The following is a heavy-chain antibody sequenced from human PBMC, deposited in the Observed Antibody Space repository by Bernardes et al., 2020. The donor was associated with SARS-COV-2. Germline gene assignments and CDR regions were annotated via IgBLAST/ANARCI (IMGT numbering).Heavy chain of an antibody. CDR1: GFTFTNSR. J-gene: IGHJ4*02. V-gene: IGHV3-74*01. CDR2: INSDGRTT. D-gene: IGHD5-12*01. CDR3: ARRVSGDGYYYFDY. Sequence: GGSLRLSCAASGFTFTNSRMHWVRQAPGKGLVWVSRINSDGRTTSYADSVKGRFTISRDNAKNTLYLQMNSLRAEDTAVYSCARRVSGDGYYYFDYWGQGTLVTVSS.